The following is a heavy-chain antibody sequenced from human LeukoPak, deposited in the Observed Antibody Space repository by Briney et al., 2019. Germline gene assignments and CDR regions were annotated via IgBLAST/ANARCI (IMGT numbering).Heavy chain of an antibody. Sequence: GGSLRLSCAASGFTFSSYWMHWVRQAPGKGLVWVSRINTDGSSTSYADSVKGRFTISRDDAKNSLYLEMDSLRAEDTAVYYCVRTIYYYESTSYFSDAFDVWGQGTMVTVSS. V-gene: IGHV3-74*01. CDR2: INTDGSST. J-gene: IGHJ3*01. D-gene: IGHD3-22*01. CDR1: GFTFSSYW. CDR3: VRTIYYYESTSYFSDAFDV.